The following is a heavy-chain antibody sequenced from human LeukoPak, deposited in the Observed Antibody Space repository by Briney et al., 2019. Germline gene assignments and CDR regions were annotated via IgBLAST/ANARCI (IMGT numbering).Heavy chain of an antibody. J-gene: IGHJ6*03. CDR3: ARGGVYYYMDV. CDR1: GGSISSYY. D-gene: IGHD1-26*01. V-gene: IGHV4-4*07. Sequence: SETLSLTCTVSGGSISSYYWSWIRQPAGKGLEWIGRIYTSGTTHYNPSLKSRVTISVDTSKNQFSLKLSSVTAADTAVYYCARGGVYYYMDVWGKGTTVTVSS. CDR2: IYTSGTT.